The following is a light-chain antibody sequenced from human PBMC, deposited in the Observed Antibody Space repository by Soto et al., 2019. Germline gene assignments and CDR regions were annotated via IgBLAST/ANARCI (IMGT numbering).Light chain of an antibody. V-gene: IGKV3-11*01. CDR1: QSVGSN. CDR3: HQRQSWPRT. J-gene: IGKJ1*01. Sequence: EIVLTQSPATLSLSPGESATLSCRASQSVGSNLAWYQQKPGQAPRLLIYDTSTRAAGIPARFSASGSGTDFTLTISDVQPEDFALYYCHQRQSWPRTFGQGTKVDIK. CDR2: DTS.